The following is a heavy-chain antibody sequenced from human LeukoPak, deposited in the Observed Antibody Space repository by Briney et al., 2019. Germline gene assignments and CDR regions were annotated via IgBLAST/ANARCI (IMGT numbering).Heavy chain of an antibody. V-gene: IGHV3-21*01. Sequence: GGSLRLSCAASGFTFSSYSMTWVRQAPGKGLEWVSSISSSSSYIYYADSVKGRFTISRDNAKNSLYLQMNSLRAEDTAVYYCARDPAYDSSGYCDYWGQGTLVTVSS. CDR3: ARDPAYDSSGYCDY. CDR2: ISSSSSYI. J-gene: IGHJ4*02. D-gene: IGHD3-22*01. CDR1: GFTFSSYS.